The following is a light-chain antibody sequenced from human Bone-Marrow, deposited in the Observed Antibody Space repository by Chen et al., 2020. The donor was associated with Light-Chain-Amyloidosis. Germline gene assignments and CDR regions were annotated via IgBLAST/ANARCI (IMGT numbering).Light chain of an antibody. J-gene: IGLJ1*01. CDR1: SSDVGGYNY. Sequence: QSALTQPASVSGSPGQSITISCTGTSSDVGGYNYVSWYQQHPGKAPKLMIYVVSNRPSGVSNRFSGSKSGNTASLTISGLQAEDEADYYCSSYTSSSTVVFGTGTKVTVL. V-gene: IGLV2-14*01. CDR3: SSYTSSSTVV. CDR2: VVS.